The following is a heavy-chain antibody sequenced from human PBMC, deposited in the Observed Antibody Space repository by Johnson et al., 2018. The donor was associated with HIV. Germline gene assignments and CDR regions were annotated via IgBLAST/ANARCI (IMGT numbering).Heavy chain of an antibody. V-gene: IGHV3-23*04. CDR3: ARGRGALDI. J-gene: IGHJ3*02. CDR2: ISGSGGST. D-gene: IGHD3-16*01. Sequence: VLLVESWGGLVQPGGSLRLSCAASGFTFSSYAMSWVRQAPGKGLEWVSAISGSGGSTYYADSVKGRFAISRDNANNSLYLQMNSLRAEDTAVYYCARGRGALDIWGQGTKVTVSS. CDR1: GFTFSSYA.